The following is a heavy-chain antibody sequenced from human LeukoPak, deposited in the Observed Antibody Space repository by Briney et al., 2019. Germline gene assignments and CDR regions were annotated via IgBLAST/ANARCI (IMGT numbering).Heavy chain of an antibody. CDR3: ARALRHSDASGTVLDY. V-gene: IGHV1-18*01. CDR2: ISTHNGDT. Sequence: ASVKVSCKASGYTFTSDDITWVRQAPGQGLAWMGWISTHNGDTNYAQKFQGRVTMTTDTSTSIAYMEVRSLGSDDTAVYYCARALRHSDASGTVLDYWGQGTLVTVSS. CDR1: GYTFTSDD. J-gene: IGHJ4*02. D-gene: IGHD5-12*01.